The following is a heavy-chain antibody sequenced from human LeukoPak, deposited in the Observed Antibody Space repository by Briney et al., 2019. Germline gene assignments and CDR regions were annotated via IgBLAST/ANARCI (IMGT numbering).Heavy chain of an antibody. CDR2: INPGVGST. V-gene: IGHV1-46*01. CDR1: GYSLTDSY. Sequence: ASVKVSCKASGYSLTDSYMHWVRHAPGQGLEWMGIINPGVGSTTYAQKFQDRVTMTRDTSTSTVYMELSSLRSEDTALYYCATHSPAGYATGYIRRLDYWGQGTLVTVSS. CDR3: ATHSPAGYATGYIRRLDY. D-gene: IGHD5-24*01. J-gene: IGHJ4*02.